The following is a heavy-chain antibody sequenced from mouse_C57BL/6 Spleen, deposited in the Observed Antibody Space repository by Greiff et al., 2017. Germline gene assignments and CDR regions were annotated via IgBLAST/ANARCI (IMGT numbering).Heavy chain of an antibody. Sequence: QVQLQQSGAELVMPGASVKLSCKASGYTFTSYWMHWVKQRPGQGLEWIGEIDPSDSYTNYNQKFKGKSTLTVDKSSSTAYMQLSSLTSEDSAVYYCARVRYDYGTTAWFAYWGQGTLVTVSA. D-gene: IGHD2-4*01. J-gene: IGHJ3*01. CDR3: ARVRYDYGTTAWFAY. V-gene: IGHV1-69*01. CDR2: IDPSDSYT. CDR1: GYTFTSYW.